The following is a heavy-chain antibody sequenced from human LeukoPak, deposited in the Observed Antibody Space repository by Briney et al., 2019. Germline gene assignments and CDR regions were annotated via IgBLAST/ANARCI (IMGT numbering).Heavy chain of an antibody. D-gene: IGHD2-21*02. CDR2: IIPIFGTA. V-gene: IGHV1-69*13. Sequence: SVKVSCKASGGTFSSYAISWVRQAPGQGLEWMGGIIPIFGTANYVQKFQGRVTITADESTSTAYMELSSLRSEDTAVYYCARGPYCGGDCYPDDGGEGTLVTVCS. CDR3: ARGPYCGGDCYPDD. J-gene: IGHJ4*02. CDR1: GGTFSSYA.